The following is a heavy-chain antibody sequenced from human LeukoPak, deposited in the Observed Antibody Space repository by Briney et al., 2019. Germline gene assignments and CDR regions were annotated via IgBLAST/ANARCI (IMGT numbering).Heavy chain of an antibody. CDR3: ARGLLHYYDSSGYYYGY. J-gene: IGHJ4*02. Sequence: GGSLRLSCAASGFTFSSYWMSWVRQAPGKGLEWVANIKQDGSEKYYVDSVKGRFTISRDNAKNSLYLQMNSLRAEDTAVYYCARGLLHYYDSSGYYYGYWGQGTLVTVSS. V-gene: IGHV3-7*01. CDR2: IKQDGSEK. D-gene: IGHD3-22*01. CDR1: GFTFSSYW.